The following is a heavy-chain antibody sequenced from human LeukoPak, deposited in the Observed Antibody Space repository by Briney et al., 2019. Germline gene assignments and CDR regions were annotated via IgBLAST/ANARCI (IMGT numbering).Heavy chain of an antibody. CDR2: IYPGDSDT. V-gene: IGHV5-51*01. CDR3: ARHKIGSSAVAGLFFDY. D-gene: IGHD6-19*01. Sequence: GESLKISCKGSGYSFTSYWIGWVRQMPGKGLEWMGIIYPGDSDTRYSPSFQGQVTISADKSISTAYLQWSSLKASDTAMYYCARHKIGSSAVAGLFFDYWGQGTLVTVSS. J-gene: IGHJ4*02. CDR1: GYSFTSYW.